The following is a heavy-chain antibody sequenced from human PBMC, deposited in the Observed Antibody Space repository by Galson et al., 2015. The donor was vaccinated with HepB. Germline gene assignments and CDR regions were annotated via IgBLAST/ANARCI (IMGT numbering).Heavy chain of an antibody. Sequence: SVKVSCKASGGTFSSYAISWVRQAPGQGLEWMGGIIPIFGTTNYAQKFQGRVTITADESTSTAYMELSSLRSEDTAVYYCATSPPYCSSTSCYFFDYWGQGTLVTVSS. J-gene: IGHJ4*02. CDR3: ATSPPYCSSTSCYFFDY. D-gene: IGHD2-2*01. V-gene: IGHV1-69*13. CDR2: IIPIFGTT. CDR1: GGTFSSYA.